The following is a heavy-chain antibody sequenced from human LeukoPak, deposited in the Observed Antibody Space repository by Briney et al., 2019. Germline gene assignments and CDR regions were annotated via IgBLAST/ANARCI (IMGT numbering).Heavy chain of an antibody. J-gene: IGHJ4*02. CDR2: ISNNGGYT. V-gene: IGHV3-23*01. D-gene: IGHD2-15*01. Sequence: GGSLRLSCVASGVTLSNYAMSWARQAPGKGLEWVSAISNNGGYTYYADSVQGRFTVSRDNSKSTLCLQMNSLRAEDTAVYYCAKQLGYCSDGSCYFPYWGQGTLVTVSS. CDR1: GVTLSNYA. CDR3: AKQLGYCSDGSCYFPY.